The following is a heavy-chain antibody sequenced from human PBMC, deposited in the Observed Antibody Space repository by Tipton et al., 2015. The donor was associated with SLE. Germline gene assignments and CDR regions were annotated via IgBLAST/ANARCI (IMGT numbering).Heavy chain of an antibody. V-gene: IGHV4-39*07. CDR2: MYFSGNT. J-gene: IGHJ5*01. CDR1: GGSISESTYS. D-gene: IGHD1-1*01. CDR3: ATGHFDF. Sequence: TLSLTCSVSGGSISESTYSWDWIRQAPGKGLEWIGSMYFSGNTYYNPFLRSRVTISADTSRNQFSLRLKSATAADTAVYFCATGHFDFWGQGRPVTVSS.